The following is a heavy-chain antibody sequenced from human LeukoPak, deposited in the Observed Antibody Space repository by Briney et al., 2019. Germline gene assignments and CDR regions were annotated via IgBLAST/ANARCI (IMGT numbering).Heavy chain of an antibody. V-gene: IGHV1-18*01. Sequence: ASVKVSCKASGYTFTSYGISWVRQAPGQGLEWMGWISAYNGNTNYAQKLQGRVTMTTDTSTSTAYMELRSLRSDDTAVYYCARQSDSLWFGETFMDVWGQGTTATVSS. J-gene: IGHJ6*02. D-gene: IGHD3-10*01. CDR3: ARQSDSLWFGETFMDV. CDR2: ISAYNGNT. CDR1: GYTFTSYG.